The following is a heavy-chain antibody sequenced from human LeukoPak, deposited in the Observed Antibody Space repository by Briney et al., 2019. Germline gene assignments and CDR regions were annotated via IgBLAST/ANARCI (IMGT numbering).Heavy chain of an antibody. V-gene: IGHV3-15*01. CDR2: IKSKTDGGTT. Sequence: GRSLRLSCAASGFTFSNAWMSWVRQAPGKGLEWVGRIKSKTDGGTTDYAAPVKGRFTISRDDSKNTLYLQMNSLKTEDTAVYYCTTPSMVRVRWEYRFDYWGQGTLVTVSS. J-gene: IGHJ4*02. CDR3: TTPSMVRVRWEYRFDY. CDR1: GFTFSNAW. D-gene: IGHD1-26*01.